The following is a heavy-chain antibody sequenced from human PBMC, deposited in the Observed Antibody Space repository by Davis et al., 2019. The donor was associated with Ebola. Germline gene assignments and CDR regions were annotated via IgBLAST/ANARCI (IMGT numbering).Heavy chain of an antibody. CDR1: GYTFTSYG. Sequence: AASVKVSCKASGYTFTSYGISWVRQAPGQGLEWMGWISAYNGNTNYAQKLQGRVTMTTDTSTSTVYMELSSLRSEDTAVYYCARDNSFWTTDYWGQGTLVTVSS. D-gene: IGHD3/OR15-3a*01. J-gene: IGHJ4*02. CDR2: ISAYNGNT. V-gene: IGHV1-18*01. CDR3: ARDNSFWTTDY.